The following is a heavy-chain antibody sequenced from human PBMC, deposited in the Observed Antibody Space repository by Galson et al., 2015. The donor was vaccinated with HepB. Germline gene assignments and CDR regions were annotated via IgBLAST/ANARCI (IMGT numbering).Heavy chain of an antibody. CDR2: ISSSGNVI. J-gene: IGHJ4*02. CDR1: GFDFYGRY. D-gene: IGHD2-21*01. CDR3: QIGHYFDS. V-gene: IGHV3-11*01. Sequence: SLRLSCAAAGFDFYGRYMSWIRQAPGKGLEWVSYISSSGNVIYYADSVKGRFTISRDNAKNLLYLQMNSVRAEDTAVYYCQIGHYFDSWGQGTLVIVSS.